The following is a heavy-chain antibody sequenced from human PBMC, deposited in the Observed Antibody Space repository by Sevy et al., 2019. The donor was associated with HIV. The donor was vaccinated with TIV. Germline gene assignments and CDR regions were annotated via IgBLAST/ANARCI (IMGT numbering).Heavy chain of an antibody. CDR2: INSNGVTT. D-gene: IGHD3-3*01. J-gene: IGHJ4*02. CDR1: GFTFSSYA. CDR3: ARGGAFWSGYTDY. V-gene: IGHV3-64*02. Sequence: GGSLRLSCAASGFTFSSYAMHWVRQAPGKGLECVAAINSNGVTTYYADSVKGRFTISRDNSKNTLYLQMGCLRAEDMAVYYCARGGAFWSGYTDYWGQGTLVTVSS.